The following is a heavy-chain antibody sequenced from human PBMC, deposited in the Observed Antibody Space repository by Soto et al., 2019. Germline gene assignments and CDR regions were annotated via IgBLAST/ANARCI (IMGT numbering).Heavy chain of an antibody. D-gene: IGHD2-21*01. Sequence: SETLSLTCTVSGDSISGTSFYWGWIRQSSGKGLEWIASIYSSGSTFYNLSLKSRLSLSVDTSKNQFSLRLQSVTAADTAVYYCVRHRSSREIPFDNWGQGTLVAVSS. J-gene: IGHJ4*02. CDR3: VRHRSSREIPFDN. V-gene: IGHV4-39*01. CDR1: GDSISGTSFY. CDR2: IYSSGST.